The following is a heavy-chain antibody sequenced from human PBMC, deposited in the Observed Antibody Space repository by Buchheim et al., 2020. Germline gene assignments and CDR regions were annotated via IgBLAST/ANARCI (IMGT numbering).Heavy chain of an antibody. D-gene: IGHD1-7*01. J-gene: IGHJ4*02. Sequence: QVQLVESGGGVVQPGRSLRLSCAASGFTFSSYAMHWVRQAPGKGLEWVAVISYDGSNKYYADSVKGRFTILRDNSKNTLYLQMNSLRAEDTAVYYCARGYRKNYYFDYWGQGTL. V-gene: IGHV3-30-3*01. CDR3: ARGYRKNYYFDY. CDR2: ISYDGSNK. CDR1: GFTFSSYA.